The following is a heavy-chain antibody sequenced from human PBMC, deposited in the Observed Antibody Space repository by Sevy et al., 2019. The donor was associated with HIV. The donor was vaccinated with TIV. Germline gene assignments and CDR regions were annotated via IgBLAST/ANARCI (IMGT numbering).Heavy chain of an antibody. CDR2: ISGSGGST. V-gene: IGHV3-23*01. J-gene: IGHJ6*02. Sequence: GESLKISCAASGFTFSSYAMSWVRQAPGKGLEWVSAISGSGGSTYDADSVKGRFTISRDNSKNTLYLQMNSLRAEDTAVYYCAAQLRDAYYGMDVWGQGTVVTVSS. CDR1: GFTFSSYA. CDR3: AAQLRDAYYGMDV. D-gene: IGHD2-2*01.